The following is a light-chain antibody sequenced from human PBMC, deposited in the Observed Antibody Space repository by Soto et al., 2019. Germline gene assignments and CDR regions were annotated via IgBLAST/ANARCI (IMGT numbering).Light chain of an antibody. Sequence: DIQMTQSPSSLSASVGDRVTITWRASQNIRTYINWYQQKSGRAPNLLIFDASRLQSGVPSRFSGTGSGTDFTLTITSLQPEDFATYYCQQTSTTLWTFGQGTKV. CDR1: QNIRTY. CDR2: DAS. V-gene: IGKV1-39*01. CDR3: QQTSTTLWT. J-gene: IGKJ1*01.